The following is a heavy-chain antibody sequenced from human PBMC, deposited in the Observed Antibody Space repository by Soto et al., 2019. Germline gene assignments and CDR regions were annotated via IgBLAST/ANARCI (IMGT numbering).Heavy chain of an antibody. CDR1: DYTFTSYG. CDR2: ISAYNGNT. CDR3: ARERVVSMEVLYY. V-gene: IGHV1-18*01. J-gene: IGHJ4*02. D-gene: IGHD2-21*01. Sequence: ASVKVSCKASDYTFTSYGISWMRQAPGQGLEWMGWISAYNGNTNYAQKVQGRDNMTTDRPTRTVYMERRSLRTDDRAVYYWARERVVSMEVLYYWGQGALVTVSS.